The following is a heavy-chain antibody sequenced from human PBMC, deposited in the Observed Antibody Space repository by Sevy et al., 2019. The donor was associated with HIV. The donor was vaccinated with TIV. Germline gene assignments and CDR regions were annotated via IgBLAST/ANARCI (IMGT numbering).Heavy chain of an antibody. V-gene: IGHV3-23*01. Sequence: GGSLRLSCSASEFTFSSYAMSWVRQAPGKGLEWVSSISGSGRFTYYADFVEGRFIISRDNSKNTLSVQMNSLRAEDTAVYYCAKGFCSGATCPRDYYYYGMDVWGQRTTVTASS. CDR1: EFTFSSYA. D-gene: IGHD2-15*01. J-gene: IGHJ6*02. CDR3: AKGFCSGATCPRDYYYYGMDV. CDR2: ISGSGRFT.